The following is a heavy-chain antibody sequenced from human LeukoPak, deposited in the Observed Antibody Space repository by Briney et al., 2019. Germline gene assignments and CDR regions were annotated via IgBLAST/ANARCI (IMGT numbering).Heavy chain of an antibody. V-gene: IGHV3-74*01. Sequence: GRSLRLSCAASGFTFSGYSMHWVRQAPGKGLAWVSVIRGEGSITTYADSVKGRFTISRDTAKNTLYLPMNSLRAEDTAVYYCARDGRSSNFDKWGQGTLVSVSS. CDR3: ARDGRSSNFDK. CDR2: IRGEGSIT. CDR1: GFTFSGYS. D-gene: IGHD1-26*01. J-gene: IGHJ4*02.